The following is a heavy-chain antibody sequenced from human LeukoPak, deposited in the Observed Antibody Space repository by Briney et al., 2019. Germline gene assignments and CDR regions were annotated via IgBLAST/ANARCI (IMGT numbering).Heavy chain of an antibody. CDR2: IRYDGSNK. CDR3: ARLFHSSSWYEV. D-gene: IGHD6-13*01. Sequence: GGSLRLSCAASGFTFSSYGMHWVRQAPGKGLEWVAFIRYDGSNKYYAASVKGRFTISRDNSKNTLYLQMNSLRAEDTAVYYCARLFHSSSWYEVWGQGTLVTVSS. J-gene: IGHJ4*02. CDR1: GFTFSSYG. V-gene: IGHV3-30*02.